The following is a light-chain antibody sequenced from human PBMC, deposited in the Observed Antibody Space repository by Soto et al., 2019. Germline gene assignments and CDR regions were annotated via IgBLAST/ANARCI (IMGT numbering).Light chain of an antibody. J-gene: IGKJ1*01. CDR1: QSVSSY. CDR3: QQRSNWPRT. Sequence: EIVFTHSPATLSLSPGEVATLSYRASQSVSSYLAWYQQKPGQAPRLLIYDASNRATGIPARFSGSGSGTDFTLTISSLEPEDFAVYYCQQRSNWPRTFGQGTKVDIK. V-gene: IGKV3-11*01. CDR2: DAS.